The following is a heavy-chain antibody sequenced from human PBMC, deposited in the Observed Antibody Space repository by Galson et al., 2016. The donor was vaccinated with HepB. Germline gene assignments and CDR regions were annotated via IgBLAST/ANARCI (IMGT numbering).Heavy chain of an antibody. CDR3: AKERLVRRIFDH. J-gene: IGHJ4*02. D-gene: IGHD1-1*01. CDR2: ISTRRTT. Sequence: SPRLSCAASGFVFSNFGLSWVRQAPGKGLEWVASISTRRTTYYSDSVQGRLTISGDNSNNTLYLQMNGLRAEDTAVYYCAKERLVRRIFDHWGQGTLLTVSS. CDR1: GFVFSNFG. V-gene: IGHV3-23*01.